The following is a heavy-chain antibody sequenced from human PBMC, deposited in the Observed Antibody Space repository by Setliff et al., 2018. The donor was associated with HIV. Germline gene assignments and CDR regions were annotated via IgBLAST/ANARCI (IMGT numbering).Heavy chain of an antibody. Sequence: GASVKVSCKASRYTFTGYYMHWVRQAPGQGLEWMGWINPNSGGTTYAQKFQGRVTMTRDTSISTAYMELSRLRSDDTAVYYCARTLPQYTNLFDYWGQGTLVTVSS. J-gene: IGHJ4*02. CDR3: ARTLPQYTNLFDY. CDR1: RYTFTGYY. CDR2: INPNSGGT. D-gene: IGHD5-18*01. V-gene: IGHV1-2*02.